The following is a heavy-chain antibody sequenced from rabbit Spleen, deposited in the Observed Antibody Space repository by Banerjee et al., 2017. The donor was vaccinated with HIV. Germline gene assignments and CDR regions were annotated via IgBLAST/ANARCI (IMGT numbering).Heavy chain of an antibody. CDR2: IDTGSSGFT. Sequence: QSLEESGGDLVKPGTSLTLTCIASGVSFSGDSYMCWVRQAPGKGLEWIACIDTGSSGFTYFASWAKGRFTISKTSSTTVTLQMTSLTAADTATYFCARDLTDVIGWNFGWWGPGTLVTVS. D-gene: IGHD1-1*01. J-gene: IGHJ4*01. CDR3: ARDLTDVIGWNFGW. CDR1: GVSFSGDSY. V-gene: IGHV1S40*01.